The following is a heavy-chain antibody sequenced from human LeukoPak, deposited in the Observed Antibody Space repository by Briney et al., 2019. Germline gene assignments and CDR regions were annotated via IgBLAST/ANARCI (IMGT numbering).Heavy chain of an antibody. J-gene: IGHJ6*02. D-gene: IGHD6-13*01. CDR2: INPNSGGT. V-gene: IGHV1-2*02. CDR1: GYTFTGSY. Sequence: ASVKVSCKASGYTFTGSYIHWVRQAPGQGLEWMAWINPNSGGTNYAQKFQGRVTVTSDTSISTAYMEVTRLTSVDTAVYYCARWMAAAGYYYYYYGMDVWGQRTTVTVSS. CDR3: ARWMAAAGYYYYYYGMDV.